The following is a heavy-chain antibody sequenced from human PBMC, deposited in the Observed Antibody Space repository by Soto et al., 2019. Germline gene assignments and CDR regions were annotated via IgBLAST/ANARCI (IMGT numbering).Heavy chain of an antibody. CDR1: GSTFTSYG. CDR3: ASAPDGYRSGWYGSYFDY. CDR2: IRAYNGYT. J-gene: IGHJ4*02. V-gene: IGHV1-18*04. D-gene: IGHD6-19*01. Sequence: GASVKVSCKASGSTFTSYGISWVRQAPGQGLEWMGWIRAYNGYTNYAQKFQGRVTITADTSTSTAYMELRSLISDYTAVYYCASAPDGYRSGWYGSYFDYWGQGTLGTVAS.